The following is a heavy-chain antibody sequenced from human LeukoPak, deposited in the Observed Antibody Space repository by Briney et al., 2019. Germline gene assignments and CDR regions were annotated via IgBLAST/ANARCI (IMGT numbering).Heavy chain of an antibody. CDR3: AKPRGYSGYGFGEFDY. J-gene: IGHJ4*02. V-gene: IGHV3-23*01. CDR1: GFTFSSYG. D-gene: IGHD5-12*01. CDR2: ISGSGNTT. Sequence: PGGSLRLSCAASGFTFSSYGMSWVRQAPGKGLEWVSAISGSGNTTYYADSVKGRFTISRDNSKNTLYLQMNTLSAEDTAVYYCAKPRGYSGYGFGEFDYWGQGTLVTVSS.